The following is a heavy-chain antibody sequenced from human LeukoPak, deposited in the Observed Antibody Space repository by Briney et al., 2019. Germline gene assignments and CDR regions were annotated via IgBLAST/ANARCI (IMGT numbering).Heavy chain of an antibody. D-gene: IGHD3-10*01. Sequence: GGSLRLSCAASGFTFDDYTMHWVRQAPGKGLECVSLSWDGGSTYYADSVKGRFTISRDNSKNSLYLQMNSLRTEDTALYYCAKSMVSGSSHWYFDLWGRGTLVTVSS. J-gene: IGHJ2*01. CDR3: AKSMVSGSSHWYFDL. V-gene: IGHV3-43*01. CDR1: GFTFDDYT. CDR2: SWDGGST.